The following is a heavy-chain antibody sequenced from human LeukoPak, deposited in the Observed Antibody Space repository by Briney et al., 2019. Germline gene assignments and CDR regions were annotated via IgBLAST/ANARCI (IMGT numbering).Heavy chain of an antibody. CDR1: GFTFSSYW. CDR2: INSDGSST. CDR3: ARDQYYYDSSGYSDAFDI. V-gene: IGHV3-74*01. D-gene: IGHD3-22*01. J-gene: IGHJ3*02. Sequence: GGSLPLPCAASGFTFSSYWMHWVGQAPGKGLVWVSRINSDGSSTSYADSVKGRFTISRDNAKNTLYLQMNSLRAEDTAVYYCARDQYYYDSSGYSDAFDIWAERPMLTVSS.